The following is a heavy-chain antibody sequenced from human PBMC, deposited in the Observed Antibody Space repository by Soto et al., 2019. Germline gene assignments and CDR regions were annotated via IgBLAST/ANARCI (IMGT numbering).Heavy chain of an antibody. V-gene: IGHV3-7*01. Sequence: EVQLVESGGGLVQPGGSLRLSCAASGFTFSSYWMSWVRQAPGKGLEWVANIKQDGSEKYYVDSVKGRFTISRDNAKNSLYLQMNSLRAEDTAVYYCARLRLTVWTRNWFDPWGQGTLVTVSS. J-gene: IGHJ5*02. CDR1: GFTFSSYW. CDR2: IKQDGSEK. D-gene: IGHD3-16*01. CDR3: ARLRLTVWTRNWFDP.